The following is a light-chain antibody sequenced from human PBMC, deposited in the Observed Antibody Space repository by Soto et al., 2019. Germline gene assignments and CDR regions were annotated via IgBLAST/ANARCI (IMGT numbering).Light chain of an antibody. Sequence: QSVLTQPPSASGTPGQRVTISCSGRSANIGTNFVCWYQQLPGTAPKLLIYSNNQRPSGVPDRFSGSKSGTSASLAISGLRSEDEANYYCVAWDASLSGLVFGTGTKV. J-gene: IGLJ1*01. CDR2: SNN. V-gene: IGLV1-47*02. CDR3: VAWDASLSGLV. CDR1: SANIGTNF.